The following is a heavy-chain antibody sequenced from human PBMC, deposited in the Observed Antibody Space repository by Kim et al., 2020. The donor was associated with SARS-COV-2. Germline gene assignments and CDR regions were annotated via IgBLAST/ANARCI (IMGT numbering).Heavy chain of an antibody. CDR2: IYSDGRT. D-gene: IGHD3-3*01. V-gene: IGHV4-4*07. CDR3: ARDPPRGIFGVFSDY. Sequence: SETLSLTCNVSGGSIVNYYWTWIRQPAGKGLEWIGRIYSDGRTTYNPTLKSRVTMSVDTSKNQFSLHLTSVTAADTAIYFCARDPPRGIFGVFSDYWGQGILVTVSS. CDR1: GGSIVNYY. J-gene: IGHJ4*02.